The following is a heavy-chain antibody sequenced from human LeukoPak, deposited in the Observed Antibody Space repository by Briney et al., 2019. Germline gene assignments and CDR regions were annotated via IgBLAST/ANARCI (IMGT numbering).Heavy chain of an antibody. D-gene: IGHD3-10*01. V-gene: IGHV1-69*13. CDR2: IIPIFGTA. CDR3: ARGAPYGSGSHPTHYYYYYYMDV. CDR1: GRTFSSYA. J-gene: IGHJ6*03. Sequence: SVKVSCKASGRTFSSYAISWVRQAPGQGLEWMGGIIPIFGTANYAQKFQGRVTITADESTSTAYMELSSLRSEDTAVYYCARGAPYGSGSHPTHYYYYYYMDVWGKGTTVTVSS.